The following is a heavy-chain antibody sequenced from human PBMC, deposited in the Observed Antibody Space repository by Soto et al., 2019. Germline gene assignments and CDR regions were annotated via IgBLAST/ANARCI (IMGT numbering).Heavy chain of an antibody. CDR2: ISYDGSNK. CDR1: GFTFSSYA. CDR3: ARDFSGRQQLVTYMPYWFDP. V-gene: IGHV3-30-3*01. J-gene: IGHJ5*02. Sequence: QVQLVESGGGVVQPGRSLRLSCAASGFTFSSYAMHWVRQAPGKGLEWVAVISYDGSNKYYADSVKGRFTISRDNSKNTLYLQMNSLRAEDTAVYYWARDFSGRQQLVTYMPYWFDPWGQGTLVTVSS. D-gene: IGHD6-13*01.